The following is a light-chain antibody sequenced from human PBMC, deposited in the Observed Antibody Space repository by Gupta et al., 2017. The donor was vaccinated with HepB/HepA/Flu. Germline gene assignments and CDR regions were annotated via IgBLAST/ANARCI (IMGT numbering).Light chain of an antibody. J-gene: IGKJ1*01. V-gene: IGKV3-11*01. CDR3: HQPTNRPTLT. CDR2: DAS. CDR1: QSVSSH. Sequence: EIVLTQSPATLSLSPGERATLSCRASQSVSSHLAWYKQKPGQAPRLLIYDASNRDTGIPARFSGSGFGKDLTLTISSREQEDFAIYYCHQPTNRPTLTFGQGTKVEIK.